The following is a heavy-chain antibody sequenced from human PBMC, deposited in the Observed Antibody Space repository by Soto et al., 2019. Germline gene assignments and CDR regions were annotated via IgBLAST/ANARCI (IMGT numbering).Heavy chain of an antibody. CDR1: GFTFSEYS. V-gene: IGHV3-21*01. CDR3: ARARGNDWYSDY. J-gene: IGHJ4*02. D-gene: IGHD5-12*01. CDR2: ITHSGTYV. Sequence: GGSLRLSCTASGFTFSEYSMSWVRQAPGKGLEWVSSITHSGTYVYYADSVKGRFTISRDSASNSLFLQMTSLRAEDTAVYHCARARGNDWYSDYWGQGTLVTVS.